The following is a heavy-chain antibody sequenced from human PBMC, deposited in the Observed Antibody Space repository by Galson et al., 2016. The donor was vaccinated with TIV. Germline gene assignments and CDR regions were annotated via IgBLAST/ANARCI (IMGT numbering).Heavy chain of an antibody. V-gene: IGHV4-38-2*01. D-gene: IGHD2-2*01. CDR3: ARGSVEVPDNHRDSYYGLDV. CDR2: IYESGTT. Sequence: ETLSLTCAVSGYSIKSGYFWGWIRQPPGQGLQWIGSIYESGTTYSNPSLKSRLTMSVDTSKNQFSLKLTSVTAADTAVYYGARGSVEVPDNHRDSYYGLDVWSQGTTVTVSS. J-gene: IGHJ6*02. CDR1: GYSIKSGYF.